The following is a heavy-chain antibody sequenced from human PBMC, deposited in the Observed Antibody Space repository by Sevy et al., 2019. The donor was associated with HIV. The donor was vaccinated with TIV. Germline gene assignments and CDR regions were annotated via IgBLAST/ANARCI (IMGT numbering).Heavy chain of an antibody. J-gene: IGHJ3*02. D-gene: IGHD2-2*01. CDR2: IDQDGSDK. CDR3: ARAGGWGNINHIYQILDI. V-gene: IGHV3-7*01. CDR1: EFIFTGYW. Sequence: GGSLRLSCAASEFIFTGYWMNWVRQAPGKGLEWVANIDQDGSDKRYVDSVRGRFTISRDNANKFLYLQMSSLRADDTAVYYCARAGGWGNINHIYQILDIWGHGTKVTVS.